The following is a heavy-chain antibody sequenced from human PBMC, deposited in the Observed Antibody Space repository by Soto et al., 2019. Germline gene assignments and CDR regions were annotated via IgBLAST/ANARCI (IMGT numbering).Heavy chain of an antibody. V-gene: IGHV3-30-3*01. CDR3: ASRSSGWYALPYYYYGMDV. CDR2: ISYDGSNK. D-gene: IGHD6-19*01. J-gene: IGHJ6*02. CDR1: GFTFSSYA. Sequence: QVQLVESGGGVVQPWRSLRLSCAASGFTFSSYAMHWVRQAPGKGLEWVAVISYDGSNKYYADSVKGRFTISRDNSKNTLYLQMNSLRAEDTAVYDCASRSSGWYALPYYYYGMDVWGQGTTVTVSS.